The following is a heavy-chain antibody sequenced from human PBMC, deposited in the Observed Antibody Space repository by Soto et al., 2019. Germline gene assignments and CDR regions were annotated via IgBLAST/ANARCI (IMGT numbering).Heavy chain of an antibody. Sequence: HPGGSLRLSCEASGFTFSSYPMHWVRQAPGKGLEWVTVISYDGGNQYYADSVKGRFTISRDNSKDTLYLQMHSPRSDDTAVYFCARGPITQTSFIDHWGQGTLVTVSS. CDR3: ARGPITQTSFIDH. CDR2: ISYDGGNQ. CDR1: GFTFSSYP. J-gene: IGHJ4*02. V-gene: IGHV3-30-3*01. D-gene: IGHD1-20*01.